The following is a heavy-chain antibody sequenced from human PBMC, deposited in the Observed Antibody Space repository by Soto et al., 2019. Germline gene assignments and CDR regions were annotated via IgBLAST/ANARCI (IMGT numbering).Heavy chain of an antibody. V-gene: IGHV1-46*01. CDR2: INPTGDST. CDR1: GFTFTRHY. J-gene: IGHJ2*01. D-gene: IGHD5-18*01. Sequence: QGQLVQSGPEVKKPGASVKVSCKASGFTFTRHYMHWVRQAPGQGLEWMGIINPTGDSTSYAQRFRGRVTMTRDTSTSTVYVELSSLRSEDTAVYYCARDESAYSSGRQYWYFALWGRGTLVTVSS. CDR3: ARDESAYSSGRQYWYFAL.